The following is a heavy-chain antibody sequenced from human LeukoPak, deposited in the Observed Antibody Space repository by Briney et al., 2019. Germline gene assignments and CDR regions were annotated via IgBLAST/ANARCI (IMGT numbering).Heavy chain of an antibody. CDR1: GFTFSSYE. CDR2: ISSRGSTI. CDR3: ARVGVAGRYYYYYMDV. Sequence: GGSLRLSCAASGFTFSSYEMNWVRQAPGKGLEWVSYISSRGSTIYYADSVKGRFTISRDNAKNSLYLQMNSLRAEDTAVYYCARVGVAGRYYYYYMDVWGKGTTVTVSS. V-gene: IGHV3-48*03. J-gene: IGHJ6*03. D-gene: IGHD6-19*01.